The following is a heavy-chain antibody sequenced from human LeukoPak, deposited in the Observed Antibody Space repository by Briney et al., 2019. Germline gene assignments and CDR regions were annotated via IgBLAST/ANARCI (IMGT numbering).Heavy chain of an antibody. Sequence: SETLSLTCSVSGDSISGYYWSWIRQPPGKGLEWIGYIYSSGGTNYNSSLKSRVTISVDTSKNRISLKLTSVTAADTAVYYCARHISGYCSGGGCSSVFHYWGQGTLVTVSS. CDR2: IYSSGGT. V-gene: IGHV4-59*08. J-gene: IGHJ4*02. CDR3: ARHISGYCSGGGCSSVFHY. CDR1: GDSISGYY. D-gene: IGHD2-15*01.